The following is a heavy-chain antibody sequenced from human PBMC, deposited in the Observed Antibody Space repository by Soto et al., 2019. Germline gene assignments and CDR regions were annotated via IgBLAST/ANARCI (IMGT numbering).Heavy chain of an antibody. CDR1: GFTFSNVW. CDR2: IKSRTENETT. D-gene: IGHD4-4*01. V-gene: IGHV3-15*01. J-gene: IGHJ4*02. Sequence: PGGSLRLSCAASGFTFSNVWLSWVRQGPGKGLEWLGRIKSRTENETTDYASPARGRFIISRDDSKNMLYLQLNSLKSEDTGVYHRPKVSPPANSWFDYWGQGTPVTVSS. CDR3: PKVSPPANSWFDY.